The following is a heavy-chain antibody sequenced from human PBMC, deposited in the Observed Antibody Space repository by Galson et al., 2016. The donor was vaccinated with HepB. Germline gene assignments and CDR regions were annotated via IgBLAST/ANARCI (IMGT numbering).Heavy chain of an antibody. CDR3: ARYRAATAYSDF. CDR2: ISANSGNA. Sequence: SVKVSCKASGYTFTTYGISWVRQAPGQGLEWMGWISANSGNANYAQKFQGRVTMTTDTSTSTAYMELRSLRSDDAAVYYCARYRAATAYSDFWGQGTLVTVSS. V-gene: IGHV1-18*01. D-gene: IGHD6-25*01. CDR1: GYTFTTYG. J-gene: IGHJ4*02.